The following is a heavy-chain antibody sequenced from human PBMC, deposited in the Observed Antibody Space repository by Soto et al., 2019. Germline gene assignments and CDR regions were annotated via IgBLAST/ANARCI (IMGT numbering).Heavy chain of an antibody. D-gene: IGHD5-18*01. J-gene: IGHJ4*02. V-gene: IGHV4-30-2*01. CDR1: GGSISSGGYS. Sequence: PSETLSLTCAVSGGSISSGGYSWSWIRQPPGKGLEWIGYMYHSGSTYYNPSLKSRVTISIDRSKNQFSLNLTSVTAADTAVYYCARQEGRGYYYGYCDYWGQGTLVTVSS. CDR3: ARQEGRGYYYGYCDY. CDR2: MYHSGST.